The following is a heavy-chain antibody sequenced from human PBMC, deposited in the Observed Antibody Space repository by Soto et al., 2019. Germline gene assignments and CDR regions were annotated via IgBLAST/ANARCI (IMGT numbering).Heavy chain of an antibody. J-gene: IGHJ6*02. V-gene: IGHV1-69*13. D-gene: IGHD6-19*01. Sequence: SVKVSCKASGGTFSSYAISWVRQAPGQGLEWMGGIIPIFGTANYAQKFQGRVAITADESTSTAYMELSSLRSEDTAVYYCARDHPSSGPLGMDVWGQGTTVTVSS. CDR3: ARDHPSSGPLGMDV. CDR1: GGTFSSYA. CDR2: IIPIFGTA.